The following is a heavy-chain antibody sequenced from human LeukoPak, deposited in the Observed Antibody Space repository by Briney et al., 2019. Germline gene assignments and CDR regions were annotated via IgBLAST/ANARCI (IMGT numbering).Heavy chain of an antibody. CDR1: GYTFTGYY. J-gene: IGHJ4*02. CDR2: INPNSGGT. CDR3: ARVVYSSGWSDY. Sequence: ASVTVSCKASGYTFTGYYMHWLRQAPGQELEWMGWINPNSGGTNYAQKFQGRVTMTRDTSISTAYMELSRLRSDDTAVYYCARVVYSSGWSDYWGQGTLVTVSS. V-gene: IGHV1-2*02. D-gene: IGHD6-19*01.